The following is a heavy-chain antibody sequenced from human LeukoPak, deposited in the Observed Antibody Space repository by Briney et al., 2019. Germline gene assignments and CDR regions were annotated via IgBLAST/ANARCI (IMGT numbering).Heavy chain of an antibody. D-gene: IGHD3-10*01. CDR3: ARVTMVRGVIRVLDY. CDR2: ISSNGGST. V-gene: IGHV3-64*01. CDR1: GFTFSSYA. Sequence: PGGSLRLSCAASGFTFSSYAMHWVRQAPGKGLEYVSAISSNGGSTYYANSVKGRFTISRDNSKNTLYLQMGSLRAEDMAVYYCARVTMVRGVIRVLDYWGQGTLVTVSS. J-gene: IGHJ4*02.